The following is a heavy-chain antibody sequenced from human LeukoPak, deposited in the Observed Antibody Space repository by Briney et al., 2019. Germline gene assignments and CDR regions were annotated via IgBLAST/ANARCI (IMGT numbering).Heavy chain of an antibody. J-gene: IGHJ5*02. V-gene: IGHV3-7*03. CDR1: GLTISNYW. CDR3: AKHDPRRVVITNWFDP. CDR2: IKQDGSAE. D-gene: IGHD3-22*01. Sequence: PGGSLRLSCAVSGLTISNYWMSWVRQAPGKGLEWVATIKQDGSAEFYVDSVKGRFTISRDSAKNSLYLQMNSLRDDDTAVYYCAKHDPRRVVITNWFDPWGQGTLVTVSS.